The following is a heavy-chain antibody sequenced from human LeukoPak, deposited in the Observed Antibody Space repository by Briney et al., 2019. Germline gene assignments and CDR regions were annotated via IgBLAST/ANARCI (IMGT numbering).Heavy chain of an antibody. D-gene: IGHD3-3*01. CDR1: GFTFDDYA. V-gene: IGHV3-9*01. CDR3: AKSQTGDFWSGYYPNWFDP. CDR2: ISWNSGSI. Sequence: GGSLRLSCAASGFTFDDYAMHWVRRAPGKGLEWVSGISWNSGSIGYADSVKGRFTISRDNAKNSLYLQMNSLRAEDTALYYCAKSQTGDFWSGYYPNWFDPWGQGTLVTVSS. J-gene: IGHJ5*02.